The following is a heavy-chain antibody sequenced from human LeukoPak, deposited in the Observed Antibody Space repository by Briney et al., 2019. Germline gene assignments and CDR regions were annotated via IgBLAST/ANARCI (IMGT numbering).Heavy chain of an antibody. D-gene: IGHD1-26*01. V-gene: IGHV1-69*13. CDR2: IIPIFGTA. CDR1: GGTFSSYA. CDR3: ARDSGSYRSAFDI. J-gene: IGHJ3*02. Sequence: ASVKVSCKASGGTFSSYAISGVRQAPGQGLEWMGGIIPIFGTANYAQKFQGRVTIIADESTSTAYMELSSLRSEDTAVYYCARDSGSYRSAFDIWGQGTMVTVSS.